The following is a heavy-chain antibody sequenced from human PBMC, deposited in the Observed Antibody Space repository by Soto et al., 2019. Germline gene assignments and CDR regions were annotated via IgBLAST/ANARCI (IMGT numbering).Heavy chain of an antibody. D-gene: IGHD3-3*01. CDR2: IWYDGSNK. Sequence: GGSLRLSCAASGFTFSSYGMHWVRQAPGKGLEWVAVIWYDGSNKYYADSVKGRFTISRDNSKNTLYLQMNSLRAEDTAVYYCASGFGVPHQYYYGMDVWGQGTTVTVSS. J-gene: IGHJ6*02. CDR3: ASGFGVPHQYYYGMDV. CDR1: GFTFSSYG. V-gene: IGHV3-33*01.